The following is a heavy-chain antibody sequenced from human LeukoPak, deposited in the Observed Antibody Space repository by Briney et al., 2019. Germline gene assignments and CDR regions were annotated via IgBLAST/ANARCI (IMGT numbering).Heavy chain of an antibody. CDR2: ISRNGAVT. J-gene: IGHJ4*02. CDR3: AKDGAVAGIESTYSFDY. D-gene: IGHD6-19*01. CDR1: GFIFSNYA. V-gene: IGHV3-43*01. Sequence: GGSLRLSCAASGFIFSNYAMNWVRQAPGKGLEWVSLISRNGAVTKYADSVRGRFTVSRDNSKNSLFLQMNTLTTEDTALYYCAKDGAVAGIESTYSFDYWGQGTLVTVSS.